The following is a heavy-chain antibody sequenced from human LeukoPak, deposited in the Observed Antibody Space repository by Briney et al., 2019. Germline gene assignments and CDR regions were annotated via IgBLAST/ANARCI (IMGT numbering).Heavy chain of an antibody. D-gene: IGHD3-16*02. CDR3: AKEDDYVCGSYRLDY. J-gene: IGHJ4*02. CDR1: GFTFSSYG. CDR2: ISYDGSNK. V-gene: IGHV3-30*18. Sequence: GGSLRLSCAASGFTFSSYGMHWVRQAPGKGLEWVAVISYDGSNKYYADSVKGRFAISRDNSKNTLYLQMNSLRAEDTAVYYCAKEDDYVCGSYRLDYWGQGTLVTVSS.